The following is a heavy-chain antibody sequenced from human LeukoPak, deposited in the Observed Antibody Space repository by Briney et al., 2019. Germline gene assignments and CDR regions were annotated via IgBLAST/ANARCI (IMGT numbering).Heavy chain of an antibody. V-gene: IGHV4-59*12. D-gene: IGHD3-22*01. Sequence: KSSETLSLTCTVSGGSISSYYWSWIRQPPGKGLEWIGYIYYSGSTNYNPSLKSRVTISVDTSKNQFSLKLSSVTAADTAVYYCARGSAPNYYDSSGYPTKTYAFDIWGQGTMVTVSS. CDR1: GGSISSYY. CDR2: IYYSGST. J-gene: IGHJ3*02. CDR3: ARGSAPNYYDSSGYPTKTYAFDI.